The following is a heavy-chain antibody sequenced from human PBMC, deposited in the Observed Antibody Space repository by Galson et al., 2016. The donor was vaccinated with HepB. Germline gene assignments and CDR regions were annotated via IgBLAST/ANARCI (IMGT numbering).Heavy chain of an antibody. J-gene: IGHJ6*02. V-gene: IGHV1-18*01. D-gene: IGHD1-26*01. CDR2: ISAYNGYT. Sequence: SVKVSCKASGYTFTSFGITWVRQAPGQGLEWMGWISAYNGYTNYAQKLQGRVTMTTRTSTSTVYMELRSLRSDDTAVYYCARGGGGTYFENYYYGMDVWGQGTTVTVSS. CDR3: ARGGGGTYFENYYYGMDV. CDR1: GYTFTSFG.